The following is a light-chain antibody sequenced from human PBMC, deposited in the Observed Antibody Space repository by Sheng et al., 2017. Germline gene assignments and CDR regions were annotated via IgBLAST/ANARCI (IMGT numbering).Light chain of an antibody. CDR1: QKISTY. V-gene: IGKV1-39*01. CDR2: AAA. Sequence: DIQMTQTPSSLSASVGDRVTITCRASQKISTYLNWYQMKPGKAPKLLIYAAASLQSGVPSRFSGSGSGTDXTLTINGLQREDFATYFCQQSYSLPLTFGPGSEV. J-gene: IGKJ3*01. CDR3: QQSYSLPLT.